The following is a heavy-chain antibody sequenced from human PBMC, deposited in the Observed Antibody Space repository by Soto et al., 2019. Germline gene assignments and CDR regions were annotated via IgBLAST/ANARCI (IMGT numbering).Heavy chain of an antibody. CDR2: IKSRADGGTA. D-gene: IGHD3-16*01. V-gene: IGHV3-15*01. CDR3: ATLGGNLGAFDC. Sequence: EVQLVESGGGLVKPGGSLRLSCAASGFTFSNAWMSWVRQAPGKGLEWVGRIKSRADGGTADHAAPVKGRFAISRDDSKNTLYLQMNSLKTEDTAVYYCATLGGNLGAFDCWGQGTLVTVSS. J-gene: IGHJ4*02. CDR1: GFTFSNAW.